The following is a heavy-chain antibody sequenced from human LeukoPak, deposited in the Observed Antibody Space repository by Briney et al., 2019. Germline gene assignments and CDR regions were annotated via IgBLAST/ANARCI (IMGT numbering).Heavy chain of an antibody. CDR1: GYTFTDYW. D-gene: IGHD5-18*01. J-gene: IGHJ4*02. V-gene: IGHV5-51*01. CDR3: ARGFNNYGYSYGYDYFDY. CDR2: IYPGESDI. Sequence: GESLKISCKASGYTFTDYWIGWVRQMPGKGLEWMGIIYPGESDIRYSPSFQGQVTISADKSISTAYLQWSSLKASDTAMYYCARGFNNYGYSYGYDYFDYWGQGTLVTVSS.